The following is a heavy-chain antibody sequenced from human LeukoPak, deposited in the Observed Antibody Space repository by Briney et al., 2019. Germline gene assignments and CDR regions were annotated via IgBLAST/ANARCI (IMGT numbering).Heavy chain of an antibody. J-gene: IGHJ3*02. D-gene: IGHD4-23*01. CDR1: GFTFSSYA. CDR3: VTLTSVVSEHAFDM. Sequence: GGSLRLSCAASGFTFSSYAMSWVRQAPGKGLEWVSAISGSGGSTYYADSVKGRFTISRDNAKNTVSLQMNSLSAEDTAVYYCVTLTSVVSEHAFDMWGQGTMVAVSP. V-gene: IGHV3-23*01. CDR2: ISGSGGST.